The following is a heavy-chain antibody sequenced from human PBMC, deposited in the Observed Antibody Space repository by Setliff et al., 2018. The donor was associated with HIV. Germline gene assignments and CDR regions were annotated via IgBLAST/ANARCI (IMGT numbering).Heavy chain of an antibody. Sequence: SETLSLTCAVSGVSISAYFWSWIRQSPEKGLEWIGYIDNSGNTNYSPSLKSRITISRDTSKNQFSLKLNSVTAADAAVYYCARSTPSVGYISEHWGQGTLVTAPQ. V-gene: IGHV4-59*01. D-gene: IGHD5-12*01. CDR3: ARSTPSVGYISEH. CDR1: GVSISAYF. CDR2: IDNSGNT. J-gene: IGHJ4*02.